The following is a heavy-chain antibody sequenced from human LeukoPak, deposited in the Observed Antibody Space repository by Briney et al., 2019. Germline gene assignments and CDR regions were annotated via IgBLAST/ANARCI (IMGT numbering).Heavy chain of an antibody. CDR3: ARGPTYYYYDSSGYQDAFDI. V-gene: IGHV4-59*01. CDR1: GGSISSYY. CDR2: IYYSGST. D-gene: IGHD3-22*01. Sequence: PSETLSLTCTVSGGSISSYYWSWIRQPPGKGLEWIGYIYYSGSTNYNPSLKSRVTISVDTSKNQFSLKLSSVTAADTAVYYCARGPTYYYYDSSGYQDAFDIWGQGTMVTVSS. J-gene: IGHJ3*02.